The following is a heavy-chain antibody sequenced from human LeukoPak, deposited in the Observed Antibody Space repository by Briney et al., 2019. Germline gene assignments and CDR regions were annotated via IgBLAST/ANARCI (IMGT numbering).Heavy chain of an antibody. CDR1: GYTFTSYD. J-gene: IGHJ6*02. CDR2: ISTYNGNT. D-gene: IGHD3-10*01. Sequence: ASVKVSCKASGYTFTSYDFSWVRQAPGQGLEWMGWISTYNGNTNYAQKLQGRVIMTTDTSTNTAYMELRSLRSDDKAVYYCARGSGSGTYGLDVWGQGTTVTVSS. V-gene: IGHV1-18*01. CDR3: ARGSGSGTYGLDV.